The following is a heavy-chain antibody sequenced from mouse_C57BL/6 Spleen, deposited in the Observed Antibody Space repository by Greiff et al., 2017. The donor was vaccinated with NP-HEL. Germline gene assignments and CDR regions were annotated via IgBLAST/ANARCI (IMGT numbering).Heavy chain of an antibody. CDR3: ARDEGGSSSFDY. CDR2: ISDGGSYT. D-gene: IGHD1-1*01. CDR1: GFTFSSYA. Sequence: EVREGEEGGGLVKPGGSLKLSCAASGFTFSSYAMSWVRQTPEKRLEWVATISDGGSYTYYPDNVKSRFTISRDNAKNNLYLQMSHLKSEDTAMYYCARDEGGSSSFDYWGQGTTLTVSS. V-gene: IGHV5-4*01. J-gene: IGHJ2*01.